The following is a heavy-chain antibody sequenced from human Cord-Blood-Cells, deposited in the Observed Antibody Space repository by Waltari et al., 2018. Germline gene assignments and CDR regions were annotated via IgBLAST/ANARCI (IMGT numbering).Heavy chain of an antibody. Sequence: EVQLVESGGGLVQPGGSLRLSCAASGFTFSSSWMHWVRKAPGKGLVWVSRINSDGSSTSYADSVKGRFTISRDNAKNTLYLQMNSLRAEDTAVYYCARDSAAGYYYYMDVWGKGTTVTVSS. CDR2: INSDGSST. CDR1: GFTFSSSW. D-gene: IGHD6-13*01. V-gene: IGHV3-74*01. CDR3: ARDSAAGYYYYMDV. J-gene: IGHJ6*03.